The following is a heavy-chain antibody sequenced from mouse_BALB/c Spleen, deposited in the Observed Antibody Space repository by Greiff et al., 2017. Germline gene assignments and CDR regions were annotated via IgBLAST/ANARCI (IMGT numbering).Heavy chain of an antibody. V-gene: IGHV5-6-5*01. D-gene: IGHD2-4*01. J-gene: IGHJ4*01. Sequence: EVKLMESGGGLVKPGGSLKLSCAASGFTFSSYAMSWVRQTPEKRLEWVASISSGASSYYPDSVTGRFTISRDNARNILYLQMSSLRSEDTAMYYGARGGMITYYAMDYWGQGTSVTVSS. CDR3: ARGGMITYYAMDY. CDR1: GFTFSSYA. CDR2: ISSGASS.